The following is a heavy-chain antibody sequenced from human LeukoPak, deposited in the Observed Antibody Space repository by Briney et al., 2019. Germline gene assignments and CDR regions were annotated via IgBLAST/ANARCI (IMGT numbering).Heavy chain of an antibody. CDR1: GFTFSSYG. CDR2: IYSGGST. Sequence: GGSLRLSCAASGFTFSSYGMSWVRQAPGKGLEWVSVIYSGGSTYYADSVKGRFTISRDNSKNTLYLQMNSLRAEDTAVYYCARDVEDAFDIWGQGTMVTVSS. CDR3: ARDVEDAFDI. J-gene: IGHJ3*02. D-gene: IGHD2-15*01. V-gene: IGHV3-53*01.